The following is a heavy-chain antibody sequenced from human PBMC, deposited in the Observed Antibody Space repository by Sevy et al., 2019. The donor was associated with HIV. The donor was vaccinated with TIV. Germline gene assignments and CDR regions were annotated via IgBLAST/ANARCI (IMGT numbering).Heavy chain of an antibody. CDR2: TRNKADSYTT. CDR3: ATHAGIAAAGRVFDY. Sequence: GGSLRLSCADSGFTFSDHYMEWVRQAPGKGLEWVGRTRNKADSYTTEYAASVKGRFTISRDDSKNSLYLQMNRLKTEDTAVYYCATHAGIAAAGRVFDYWGQGSLVTVSS. V-gene: IGHV3-72*01. J-gene: IGHJ4*02. CDR1: GFTFSDHY. D-gene: IGHD6-13*01.